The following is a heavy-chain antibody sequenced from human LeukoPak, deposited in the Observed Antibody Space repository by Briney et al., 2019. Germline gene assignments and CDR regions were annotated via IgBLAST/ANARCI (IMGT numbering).Heavy chain of an antibody. V-gene: IGHV1-18*01. D-gene: IGHD2-2*01. CDR3: ARVWELGIYCSSTSCQTYYFDY. J-gene: IGHJ4*02. Sequence: ASVKVSCKASVYTFTSNAISWVRQAPGQGLEWMGWISAYNGNTNYAQKLQGRVTMTTDTSTSTAYMEPRSLRSDDTAVYYCARVWELGIYCSSTSCQTYYFDYWGQGTLVTVSS. CDR1: VYTFTSNA. CDR2: ISAYNGNT.